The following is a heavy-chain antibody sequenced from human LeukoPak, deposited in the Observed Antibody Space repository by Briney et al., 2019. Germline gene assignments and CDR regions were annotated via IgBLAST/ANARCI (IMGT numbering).Heavy chain of an antibody. Sequence: PGESVRLSCAASGFTLCSYAMSWLRPAPGRGLEWVSAISGSGGSTYYADAVNGQFTSSRDNSKNTLYQQLNRLRAEDTAVYYSANFKSDTAYDWGRGTLVSVST. CDR1: GFTLCSYA. D-gene: IGHD5-18*01. CDR2: ISGSGGST. J-gene: IGHJ4*02. CDR3: ANFKSDTAYD. V-gene: IGHV3-23*01.